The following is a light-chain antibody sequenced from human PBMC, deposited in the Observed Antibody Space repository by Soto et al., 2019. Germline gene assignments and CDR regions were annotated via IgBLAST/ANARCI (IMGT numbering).Light chain of an antibody. CDR2: SAS. Sequence: DIQMTQSPSSLSASIGDNVTITCRASQGISTFLAWFQQKPGKDPKSLIFSASTLQSGVTSHFSGGGSGTDFTLSRSSLQPEDFATYGCQQYTRFPYTVGQGNNLDIK. CDR1: QGISTF. J-gene: IGKJ2*01. V-gene: IGKV1-16*02. CDR3: QQYTRFPYT.